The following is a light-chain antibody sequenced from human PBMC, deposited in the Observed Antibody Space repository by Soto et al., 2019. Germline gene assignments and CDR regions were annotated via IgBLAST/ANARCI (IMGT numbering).Light chain of an antibody. Sequence: SVLTQPPSASGTPGQRVTISCSGSSSNIGRNNVNWYQQVPGTAPKLLIYSNDQRPSGVPDRFSGSKSGTSASLAISGLQSEDEADFYCTAWDDSLNGAVFGGGTQLTVL. J-gene: IGLJ7*01. CDR1: SSNIGRNN. CDR2: SND. CDR3: TAWDDSLNGAV. V-gene: IGLV1-44*01.